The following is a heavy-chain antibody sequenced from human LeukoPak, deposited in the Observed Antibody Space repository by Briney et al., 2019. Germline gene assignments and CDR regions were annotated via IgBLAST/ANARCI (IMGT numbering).Heavy chain of an antibody. CDR3: ARDLRLYCSSTSCYAP. Sequence: SETLSLTCAVSGGSISSSNWWSWVRQPPERGLEWIGEIYHSGSTNYNPSLKSRVTISVDKSKNQFSLKLSSVTAADTAVYYCARDLRLYCSSTSCYAPWGQGTLVTVSS. V-gene: IGHV4-4*02. CDR2: IYHSGST. D-gene: IGHD2-2*01. CDR1: GGSISSSNW. J-gene: IGHJ5*02.